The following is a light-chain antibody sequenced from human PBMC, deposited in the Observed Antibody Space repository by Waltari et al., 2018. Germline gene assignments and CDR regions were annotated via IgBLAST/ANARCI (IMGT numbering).Light chain of an antibody. CDR2: AAS. Sequence: AIRVTQSPSSLSASTGDRVTITCRASQGISSYLAWYQQKPGKAPKLLIYAASTLQSGVPSRVSGSGSGTDFTLTISCLQSDEFATYYCQQYYSYPRTFGQGTKVEIK. V-gene: IGKV1-8*01. CDR1: QGISSY. CDR3: QQYYSYPRT. J-gene: IGKJ1*01.